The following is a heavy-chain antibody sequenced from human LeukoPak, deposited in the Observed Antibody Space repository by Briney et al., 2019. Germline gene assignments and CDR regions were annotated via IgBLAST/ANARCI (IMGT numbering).Heavy chain of an antibody. V-gene: IGHV4-59*01. CDR3: AGGSGLPHFDY. D-gene: IGHD3-10*01. Sequence: SETLTLSCAASGFTFSSYCMNWVRQPPGKGLEWIGYIYYSGTTNYNPSLKSRVTILVNSTKNQFSQKLPSGPSADTAVYCCAGGSGLPHFDYWGQGTLVTVSS. CDR1: GFTFSSYC. J-gene: IGHJ4*02. CDR2: IYYSGTT.